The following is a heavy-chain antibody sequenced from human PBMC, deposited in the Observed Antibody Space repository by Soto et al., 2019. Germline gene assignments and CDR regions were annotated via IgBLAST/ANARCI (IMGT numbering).Heavy chain of an antibody. V-gene: IGHV4-59*01. CDR2: IYYTGST. J-gene: IGHJ6*03. D-gene: IGHD3-9*01. CDR1: GDSISTYY. CDR3: ARGRYDVLTGYYPWSYHYYMDV. Sequence: SETLSLTCTVSGDSISTYYWSWVRQPPGKGPEWIGYIYYTGSTNYNSSLKSRVTISVDTSKNQFSLKLSSVTAADTAVYYCARGRYDVLTGYYPWSYHYYMDVWGKGTTVTVS.